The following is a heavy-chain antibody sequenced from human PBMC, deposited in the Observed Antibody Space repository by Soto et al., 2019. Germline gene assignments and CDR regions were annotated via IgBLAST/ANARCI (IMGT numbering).Heavy chain of an antibody. Sequence: VQLLESGGGLVQPGGSLRLSCAASGFTFDSYGMSWVGQAPGKGLEWVSSISGSGGSTYYADSVKGRFTISRDNSKNTLYLQMNSLSAEDTAVYFCAKVLTAGGLYYWGQGTLVTVSS. D-gene: IGHD6-13*01. J-gene: IGHJ4*02. CDR3: AKVLTAGGLYY. V-gene: IGHV3-23*01. CDR2: ISGSGGST. CDR1: GFTFDSYG.